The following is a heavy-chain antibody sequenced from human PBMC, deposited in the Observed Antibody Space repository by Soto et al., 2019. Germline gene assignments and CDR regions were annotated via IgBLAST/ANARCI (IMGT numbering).Heavy chain of an antibody. Sequence: QVQLVQSGAEVKKPGASVKVSCKASGYTFTGYFVHWVRQAPGQGLEWMGWINPNSGGTNFAQKFQGRVTMTRDTSISTAYLELSSLKPDDTAVYFCAKGWELVMGANYWGQGTLVTVSS. CDR1: GYTFTGYF. J-gene: IGHJ4*02. D-gene: IGHD1-26*01. V-gene: IGHV1-2*02. CDR3: AKGWELVMGANY. CDR2: INPNSGGT.